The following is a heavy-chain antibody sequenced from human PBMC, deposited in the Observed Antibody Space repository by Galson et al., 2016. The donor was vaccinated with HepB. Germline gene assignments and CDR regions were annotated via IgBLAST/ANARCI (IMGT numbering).Heavy chain of an antibody. V-gene: IGHV5-10-1*01. CDR2: IDPSDSYT. CDR1: GDSFTSYW. CDR3: ARQGAVTALGY. J-gene: IGHJ4*02. D-gene: IGHD2-21*02. Sequence: QSGAEVKKPGESLRISCKGSGDSFTSYWISWVRQMPGKGLEWMGRIDPSDSYTNYSPSFHGHVTISVDKSTNTAYLQWSRLKVSDTAIYYCARQGAVTALGYWGQGTLVTVSS.